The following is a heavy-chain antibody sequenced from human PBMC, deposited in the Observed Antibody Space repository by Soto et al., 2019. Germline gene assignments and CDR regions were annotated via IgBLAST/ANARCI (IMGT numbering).Heavy chain of an antibody. Sequence: GASVKVSCKASGYTFTGYYMHWVRQAPGQGLEWMGWINPNSGGTNYAQKFQGWVTMTRDTSISTAYMELSRLRSDDTAVYYCARGTYGSGSYYPERGSYYYGMDVWGQGTTVTVSS. J-gene: IGHJ6*02. D-gene: IGHD3-10*01. CDR2: INPNSGGT. CDR1: GYTFTGYY. V-gene: IGHV1-2*04. CDR3: ARGTYGSGSYYPERGSYYYGMDV.